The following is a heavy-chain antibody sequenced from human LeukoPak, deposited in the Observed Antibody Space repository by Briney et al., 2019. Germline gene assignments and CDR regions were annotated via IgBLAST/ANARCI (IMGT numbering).Heavy chain of an antibody. CDR1: GGTFSSYA. Sequence: SVKVSCKASGGTFSSYAISWVRQAPGQGLEWMGGIIPIFGTANYAQKFQGRVTIAADESTSTAYMELSSLRSEDTAVYYCARRRVDYDFWSVYFDWFDHWGQGTLVTVSS. CDR3: ARRRVDYDFWSVYFDWFDH. D-gene: IGHD3-3*01. CDR2: IIPIFGTA. V-gene: IGHV1-69*13. J-gene: IGHJ5*02.